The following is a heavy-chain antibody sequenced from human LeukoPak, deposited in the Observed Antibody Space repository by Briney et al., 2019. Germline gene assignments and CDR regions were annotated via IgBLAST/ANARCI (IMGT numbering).Heavy chain of an antibody. V-gene: IGHV3-21*01. J-gene: IGHJ4*02. Sequence: PGGSLRLSCAASGFTFSSYSMNWVRQAPGKGLEWVSSISSSSSYIYYADSVKGRFTISRDNAKNSLYLQMNSLRAEDTAVYYCTKKGATGRAYHVDSWGQGTLVTVSS. CDR3: TKKGATGRAYHVDS. CDR2: ISSSSSYI. D-gene: IGHD2-2*01. CDR1: GFTFSSYS.